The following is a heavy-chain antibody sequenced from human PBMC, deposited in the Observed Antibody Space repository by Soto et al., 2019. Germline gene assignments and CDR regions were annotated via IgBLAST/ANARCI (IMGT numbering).Heavy chain of an antibody. Sequence: PVGSLRLSCAASGFTFDDYAMHWVRQAPGKGLEWVSGISWNSGSIGYADSVKGRFTISRDNAKNSLYLQMNSLRAEDTALYYCAKDIDYGGNLYYYGMDVWGQGTTVTVSS. J-gene: IGHJ6*02. CDR3: AKDIDYGGNLYYYGMDV. CDR2: ISWNSGSI. V-gene: IGHV3-9*01. CDR1: GFTFDDYA. D-gene: IGHD4-17*01.